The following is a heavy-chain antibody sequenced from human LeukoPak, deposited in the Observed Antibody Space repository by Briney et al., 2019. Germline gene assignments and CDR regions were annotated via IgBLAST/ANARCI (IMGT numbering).Heavy chain of an antibody. CDR3: ARGSILVTAIPHYYYYGMDV. CDR1: GYAFTGYY. CDR2: INLNSGGT. Sequence: ASVKVSCKASGYAFTGYYMHWVRQAPGQGLEWMGWINLNSGGTNYAQKFQGRVTMTRDTSISTAYMELSRLRSDDTAVYYCARGSILVTAIPHYYYYGMDVWGQGTTVTVSS. D-gene: IGHD2-21*02. V-gene: IGHV1-2*02. J-gene: IGHJ6*02.